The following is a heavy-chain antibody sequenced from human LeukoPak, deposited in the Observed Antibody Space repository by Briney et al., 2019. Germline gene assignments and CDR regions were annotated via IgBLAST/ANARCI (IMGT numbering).Heavy chain of an antibody. CDR3: AGQYTVYDPFDQ. V-gene: IGHV4-61*02. CDR1: GGSISSGSYY. D-gene: IGHD5/OR15-5a*01. CDR2: IYTSGST. J-gene: IGHJ4*02. Sequence: PSETLSLTCTVSGGSISSGSYYWSWIRQPAGKGLEWIGRIYTSGSTNYNPSLKSRVTMSVDTSKNQFSLKLSSVTAADTAVYYCAGQYTVYDPFDQWGQGTLVTVSS.